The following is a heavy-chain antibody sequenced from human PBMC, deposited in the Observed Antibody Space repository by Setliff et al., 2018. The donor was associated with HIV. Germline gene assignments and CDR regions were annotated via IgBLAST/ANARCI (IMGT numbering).Heavy chain of an antibody. V-gene: IGHV4-59*08. CDR3: ASTASGWFDAFDI. CDR2: IYYSGST. CDR1: GGSISSYY. D-gene: IGHD6-19*01. J-gene: IGHJ3*02. Sequence: SETLSLTCTVSGGSISSYYWSWIRQPPGKGLEWIGYIYYSGSTNYNPSLKSRVTISVDTSKNQFSLKLSSATAADTAVYYCASTASGWFDAFDIWGQGTMVTVSS.